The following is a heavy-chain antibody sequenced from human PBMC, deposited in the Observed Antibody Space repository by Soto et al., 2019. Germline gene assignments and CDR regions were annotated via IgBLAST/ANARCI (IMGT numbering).Heavy chain of an antibody. V-gene: IGHV1-18*01. CDR3: ARVERINMVRGELSEY. D-gene: IGHD3-10*01. CDR1: GYTFTSYG. J-gene: IGHJ4*02. CDR2: ISAYNGNT. Sequence: QVQLVQSGAEVKKPGASVKVSCKASGYTFTSYGISWVRQAPGQGLEWMGWISAYNGNTNYAQKLQGRVTMTTDTSTSKAYMELRSLRSEDTAGYYCARVERINMVRGELSEYWGQGTLVTVSS.